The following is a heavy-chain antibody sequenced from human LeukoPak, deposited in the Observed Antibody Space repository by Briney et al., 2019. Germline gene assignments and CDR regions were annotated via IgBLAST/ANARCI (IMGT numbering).Heavy chain of an antibody. CDR1: GGSFSGYY. CDR2: INHSGST. CDR3: ATEQQLVRYFQH. D-gene: IGHD6-13*01. V-gene: IGHV4-34*01. J-gene: IGHJ1*01. Sequence: SETLSLTCAVYGGSFSGYYWSWIRQPPGKGLEWIGEINHSGSTNYNPSLKSRVTISVDTSKNQFSLKLSSVTAADTAVYYCATEQQLVRYFQHWGQGTLVTVSS.